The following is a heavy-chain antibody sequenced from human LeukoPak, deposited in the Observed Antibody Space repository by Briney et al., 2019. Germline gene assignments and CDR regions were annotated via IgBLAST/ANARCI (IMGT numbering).Heavy chain of an antibody. Sequence: GGSLRLSCAASGFTFSSYWMHWVRQAPGKGLVWVSRINSDGSSTSYADSVKGRFTISRDSAKNTLYLQMNSLRAEDTAVYYCARAYYDILTGPDYWGQGTLATVSS. CDR1: GFTFSSYW. CDR2: INSDGSST. CDR3: ARAYYDILTGPDY. D-gene: IGHD3-9*01. V-gene: IGHV3-74*01. J-gene: IGHJ4*02.